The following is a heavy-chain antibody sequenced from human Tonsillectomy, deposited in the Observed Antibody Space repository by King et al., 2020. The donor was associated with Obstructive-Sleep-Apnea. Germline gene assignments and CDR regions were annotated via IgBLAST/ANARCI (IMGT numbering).Heavy chain of an antibody. CDR2: IRQDESQK. CDR3: ARGRSYETTGYYYDGFDM. D-gene: IGHD3-22*01. J-gene: IGHJ3*02. Sequence: VQLVESGGGLVQPGGSLRLSCAASGFTFGSYWMRWVRQALGRGLEWVANIRQDESQKYYVDSVKGRFTISRDNGQNSLYLQMNSLRADDTAVYYCARGRSYETTGYYYDGFDMWGQGTMVTVSS. V-gene: IGHV3-7*03. CDR1: GFTFGSYW.